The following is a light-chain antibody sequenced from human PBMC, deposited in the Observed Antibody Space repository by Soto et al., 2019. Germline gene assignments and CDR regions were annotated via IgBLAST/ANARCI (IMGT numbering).Light chain of an antibody. CDR3: QQRGT. CDR2: GAS. V-gene: IGKV3-20*01. CDR1: QSVSASF. J-gene: IGKJ2*02. Sequence: EIVLTQSPGTLSLSPGERATLSCRASQSVSASFLAWYQQKPGQAPRLLIYGASSRATGIPDRFSGSGSGRDFTLTISRLEPEDDAVYYCQQRGTFGQGTKLEIK.